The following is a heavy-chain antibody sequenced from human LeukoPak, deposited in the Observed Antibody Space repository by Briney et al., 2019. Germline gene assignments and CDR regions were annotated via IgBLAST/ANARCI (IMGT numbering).Heavy chain of an antibody. CDR1: GDSVSSNSAA. V-gene: IGHV6-1*01. Sequence: SQTLSLTCAISGDSVSSNSAAWNWIRQSPSRGLEWLGRTYYRSKWYNDYAVSVKSRITINPDTSKNQFSLQLNSVTPEDTAVYYCARDRRVAVQLFQSRYYYYMDVWGKGTTVTISS. J-gene: IGHJ6*03. CDR2: TYYRSKWYN. D-gene: IGHD5-18*01. CDR3: ARDRRVAVQLFQSRYYYYMDV.